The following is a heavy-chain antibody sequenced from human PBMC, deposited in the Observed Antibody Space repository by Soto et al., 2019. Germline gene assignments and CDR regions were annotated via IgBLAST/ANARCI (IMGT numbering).Heavy chain of an antibody. CDR3: ARDYSSYGPFDY. J-gene: IGHJ4*02. V-gene: IGHV3-48*01. CDR2: ISSSSTI. CDR1: GFTFSSYS. Sequence: GGSLRLSCAASGFTFSSYSMNWVRQAPGKGLEWVSYISSSSTIYYADSVKGRFTISRDNAKNSLYLQMNSLRAEDTAVYYCARDYSSYGPFDYWGQGTLVTVSS. D-gene: IGHD5-18*01.